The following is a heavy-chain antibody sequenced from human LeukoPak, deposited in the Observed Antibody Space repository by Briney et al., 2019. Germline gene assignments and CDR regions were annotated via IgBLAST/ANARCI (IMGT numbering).Heavy chain of an antibody. CDR2: IYYSGST. CDR3: ARETGGATRTPFRHPQNWFDP. CDR1: GGSISSHY. D-gene: IGHD2-15*01. Sequence: SETLSLTCTVSGGSISSHYWSWIRQPPGKGLEWIGYIYYSGSTNYNPSLKSRVTISVDTSKNQFSLKLSSVTAADTAVYYCARETGGATRTPFRHPQNWFDPWGQGTLVTVSS. V-gene: IGHV4-59*11. J-gene: IGHJ5*02.